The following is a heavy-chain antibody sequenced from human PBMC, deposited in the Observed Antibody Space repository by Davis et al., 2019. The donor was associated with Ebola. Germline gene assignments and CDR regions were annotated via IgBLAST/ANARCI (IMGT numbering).Heavy chain of an antibody. CDR3: ARLLVPAANYYYMDV. CDR2: ISSSSSTI. D-gene: IGHD2-2*01. CDR1: GFTFSSYS. Sequence: GGSLRLSCAASGFTFSSYSMNWVRQAPGKGLEWVSYISSSSSTIYYADSVKGRFTISRDNAKNSLYLQMNSLRDEDTAVYYCARLLVPAANYYYMDVWGKGTTVTVSS. V-gene: IGHV3-48*02. J-gene: IGHJ6*03.